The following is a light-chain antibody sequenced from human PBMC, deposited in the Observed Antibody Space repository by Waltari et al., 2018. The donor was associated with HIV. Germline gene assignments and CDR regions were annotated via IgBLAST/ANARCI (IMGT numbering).Light chain of an antibody. J-gene: IGKJ5*01. Sequence: DVQMTQSPTSLSASVGDRVTITCRASQSVSTYLNWYQQIPGQAPKLLIYVASTLHRGVPSRFSGSGSGTEFTLTISSLQPEDVATYYCQQSYTIPPITCGQGTRLEIK. CDR3: QQSYTIPPIT. V-gene: IGKV1-39*01. CDR2: VAS. CDR1: QSVSTY.